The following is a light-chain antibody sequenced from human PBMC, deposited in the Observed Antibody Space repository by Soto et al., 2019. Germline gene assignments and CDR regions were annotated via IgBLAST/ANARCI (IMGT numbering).Light chain of an antibody. CDR1: SSDIGTYNY. Sequence: QSALTQPASVSGSPGQSITISCTGSSSDIGTYNYVSWYQQHPGKAPKLMIYEVTNRPSGVSHRFSGSKSGTTASLTISGLQAEDEADYYCSSYTSSSTLLFGGGTQLTVL. CDR2: EVT. J-gene: IGLJ2*01. CDR3: SSYTSSSTLL. V-gene: IGLV2-14*01.